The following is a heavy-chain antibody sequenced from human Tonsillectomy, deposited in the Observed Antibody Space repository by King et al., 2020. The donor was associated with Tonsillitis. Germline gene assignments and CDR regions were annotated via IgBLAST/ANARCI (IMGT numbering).Heavy chain of an antibody. CDR1: GFRFNSYG. V-gene: IGHV3-30*02. CDR2: IRSDGSKK. D-gene: IGHD3-10*01. Sequence: VQLVESGGGVVQPGGSLRLSCAASGFRFNSYGINWVRQTPGKGPEWVAFIRSDGSKKNYADSVKGRFTISRDNSKNTAFLQMDSLRPEDSAVYYCARLYVLLWFGEFEGAEDGMDGWGQGPTVTVSS. CDR3: ARLYVLLWFGEFEGAEDGMDG. J-gene: IGHJ6*02.